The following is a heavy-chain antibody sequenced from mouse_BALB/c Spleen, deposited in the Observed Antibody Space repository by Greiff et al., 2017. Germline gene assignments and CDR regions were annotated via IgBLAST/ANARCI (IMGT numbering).Heavy chain of an antibody. V-gene: IGHV1-7*01. CDR3: ARLGEYYYAMDY. J-gene: IGHJ4*01. Sequence: QVQLQQSGAELAKPGASVKMSCKASGYTFTSYWMHWVKQRPGQGLEWIGYINPSTGYTEYNQKFKDKATLTADKSSSTAYMQLSSLTSEDSAVYYCARLGEYYYAMDYWGQGTSVTVSS. CDR1: GYTFTSYW. D-gene: IGHD4-1*01. CDR2: INPSTGYT.